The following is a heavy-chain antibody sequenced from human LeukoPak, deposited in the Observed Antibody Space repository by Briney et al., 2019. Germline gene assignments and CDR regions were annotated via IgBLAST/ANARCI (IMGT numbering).Heavy chain of an antibody. CDR2: IYYSGST. Sequence: SETLPLTCTVSGGSISSSSYYWGWIRQPPGKGLEWIGSIYYSGSTYYNPSLKSRVTISVDTSKNQFSLKLSSVTAADTAVYYCARRELGMAFDYWGQGTLVTVSS. J-gene: IGHJ4*02. CDR3: ARRELGMAFDY. CDR1: GGSISSSSYY. D-gene: IGHD7-27*01. V-gene: IGHV4-39*07.